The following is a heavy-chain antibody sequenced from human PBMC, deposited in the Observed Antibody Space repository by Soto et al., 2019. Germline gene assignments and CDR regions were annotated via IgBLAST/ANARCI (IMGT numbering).Heavy chain of an antibody. V-gene: IGHV4-31*03. D-gene: IGHD5-12*01. Sequence: SETLSLTCTVSGGSISSGGYYWSWIRQHPGKGLEWIGYIYYSGSTYYNPSLKSRVTISVDTSKNQFSLKLSSVTAADTAVYYCARDQRRGYDRGPIAYWGQGTLVTVSS. CDR1: GGSISSGGYY. CDR3: ARDQRRGYDRGPIAY. J-gene: IGHJ4*02. CDR2: IYYSGST.